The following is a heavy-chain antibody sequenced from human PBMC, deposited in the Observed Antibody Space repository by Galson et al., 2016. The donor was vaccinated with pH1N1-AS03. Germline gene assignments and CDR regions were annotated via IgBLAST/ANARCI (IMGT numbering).Heavy chain of an antibody. V-gene: IGHV2-5*02. CDR3: AHRVHVGSSWYMFYFSDMDV. CDR1: GFSLSTTGVG. J-gene: IGHJ6*02. CDR2: IYWDDDK. D-gene: IGHD6-13*01. Sequence: PALVKPTQTLTLTCTLSGFSLSTTGVGVGWIRQPPGKALERLALIYWDDDKSYSPSLKTRLTITKDTSKNQVILTMTNMDPVDTATYYCAHRVHVGSSWYMFYFSDMDVWGHGTQVTVSS.